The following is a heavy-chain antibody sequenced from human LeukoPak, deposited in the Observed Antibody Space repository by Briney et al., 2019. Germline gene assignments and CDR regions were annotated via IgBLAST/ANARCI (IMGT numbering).Heavy chain of an antibody. J-gene: IGHJ4*02. CDR3: AKDRIEYSSSEGFDS. Sequence: GGSLRLSCAVSGFSFSNYAMNWVRQAPGKGLEWVSAISASGGSTYYADSVKGRVTISRDNSKNTLDLQMNSLRAEDTAIYYCAKDRIEYSSSEGFDSWGQGTLVTVSS. CDR1: GFSFSNYA. D-gene: IGHD6-6*01. CDR2: ISASGGST. V-gene: IGHV3-23*01.